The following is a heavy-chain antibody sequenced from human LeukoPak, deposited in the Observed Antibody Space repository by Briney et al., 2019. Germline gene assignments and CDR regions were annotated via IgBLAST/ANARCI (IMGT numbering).Heavy chain of an antibody. CDR2: IYSGGST. V-gene: IGHV3-53*01. J-gene: IGHJ3*02. CDR3: ARDKGYRVAFDI. D-gene: IGHD6-13*01. Sequence: GGSLRLSCAASGFTFSSYGMHWVRQAPGMGLEWVSVIYSGGSTYYADSVKGRFTISRDNSKNTLYLQMNSLRAEDTAVYYCARDKGYRVAFDIWGQGTMVTVSS. CDR1: GFTFSSYG.